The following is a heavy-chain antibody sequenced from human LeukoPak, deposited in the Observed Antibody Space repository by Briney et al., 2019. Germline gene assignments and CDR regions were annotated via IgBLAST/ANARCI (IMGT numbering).Heavy chain of an antibody. J-gene: IGHJ6*03. CDR3: TRVEETATTAAIIRQYSYYYYYMDV. CDR2: IKQDGSEK. D-gene: IGHD4-11*01. Sequence: GGSLRLSCAASGFTFSTYRMSWVRQAPGKGLEWVANIKQDGSEKNYMDSVKGRFTISRDKAKNPLYMQISRLKSKDTAFTYLTRVEETATTAAIIRQYSYYYYYMDVWGKGNTVTVSS. V-gene: IGHV3-7*01. CDR1: GFTFSTYR.